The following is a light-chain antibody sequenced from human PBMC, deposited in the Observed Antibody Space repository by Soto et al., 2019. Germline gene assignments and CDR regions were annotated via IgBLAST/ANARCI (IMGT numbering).Light chain of an antibody. CDR3: QQYHNWPIT. Sequence: EVVLTQSPATLSLSPGERATLSCRASQSVSSYLAWYQQKPGQAPRLLIYDASNRATGIPARFSGSGSGTDFTLTISRLEPEDFAVYYCQQYHNWPITFGQGTRLEI. V-gene: IGKV3-11*01. CDR1: QSVSSY. CDR2: DAS. J-gene: IGKJ5*01.